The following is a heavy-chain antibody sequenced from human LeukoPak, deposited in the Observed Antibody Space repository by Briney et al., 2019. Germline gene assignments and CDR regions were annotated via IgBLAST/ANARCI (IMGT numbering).Heavy chain of an antibody. CDR3: TRENWGPDY. Sequence: PGGSLRLSCAASGFTFNKYWMTWVRQAPGKGLEWLANIKQDGSDKHYVNSVKGRFTISRDNAKNSVYLQLKSLRDEDTAIYYCTRENWGPDYWGQGTLVTVSS. V-gene: IGHV3-7*01. D-gene: IGHD7-27*01. CDR1: GFTFNKYW. CDR2: IKQDGSDK. J-gene: IGHJ4*02.